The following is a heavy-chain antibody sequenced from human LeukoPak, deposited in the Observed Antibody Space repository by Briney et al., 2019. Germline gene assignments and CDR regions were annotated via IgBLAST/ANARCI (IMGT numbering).Heavy chain of an antibody. V-gene: IGHV3-7*03. CDR1: GFTFSSNW. CDR2: INPDGSAE. D-gene: IGHD6-19*01. CDR3: ARNRIAVAGPVDY. J-gene: IGHJ4*02. Sequence: GGSLRLSCATSGFTFSSNWMSWVRHAPGRGLEWVANINPDGSAEYYAASVKGRFTVSRDNAKNSLYLQMNSLRVEDTAVYYCARNRIAVAGPVDYWGQGTLVTVSS.